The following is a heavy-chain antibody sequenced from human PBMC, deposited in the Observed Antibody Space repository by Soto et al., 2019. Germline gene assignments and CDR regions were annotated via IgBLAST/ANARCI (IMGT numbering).Heavy chain of an antibody. D-gene: IGHD3-9*01. CDR3: ARSDYDILLWGKVRDWFDP. J-gene: IGHJ5*02. CDR2: IYYSGST. V-gene: IGHV4-30-4*01. Sequence: QVQLQASGPGLVKPSQTLSLTCTVSGGSISSGDYYWSWIRQPPGKGLEWIGYIYYSGSTYYNPSLKSRVTISVDTSKNQFSLKLSSVTAADTAVYYCARSDYDILLWGKVRDWFDPWGQGTLVTVSS. CDR1: GGSISSGDYY.